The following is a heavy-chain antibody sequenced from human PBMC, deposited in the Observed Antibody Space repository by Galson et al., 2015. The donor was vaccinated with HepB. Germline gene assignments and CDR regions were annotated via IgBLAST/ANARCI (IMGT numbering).Heavy chain of an antibody. J-gene: IGHJ5*02. CDR2: IIPIFGTA. Sequence: KVSCKASGGTFSSYAISWVRQAPGQGLEWMGGIIPIFGTANYAQKFQGRVTITADESTSTAYMELSSLRSEDTAVYYCARAYCSSTSCYVAGAWFDPWGQGTLVTVSS. D-gene: IGHD2-2*01. CDR1: GGTFSSYA. V-gene: IGHV1-69*01. CDR3: ARAYCSSTSCYVAGAWFDP.